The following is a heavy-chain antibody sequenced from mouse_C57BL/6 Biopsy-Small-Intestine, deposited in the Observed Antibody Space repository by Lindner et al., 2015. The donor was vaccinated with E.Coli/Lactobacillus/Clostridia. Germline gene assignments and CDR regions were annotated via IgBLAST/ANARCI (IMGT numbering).Heavy chain of an antibody. CDR1: GFKIKDNY. J-gene: IGHJ2*01. D-gene: IGHD2-4*01. CDR2: IDPEDGET. V-gene: IGHV14-2*01. CDR3: ARSDYDRGDYFDF. Sequence: VQLQESGAEHVNPGASVKLSCTASGFKIKDNYIHWVKQRTEQGLEWIGRIDPEDGETKYAPKFQGKATITSDTSSNTAYLQFGSLTSEDTAVYFCARSDYDRGDYFDFWGQGTTLTVSS.